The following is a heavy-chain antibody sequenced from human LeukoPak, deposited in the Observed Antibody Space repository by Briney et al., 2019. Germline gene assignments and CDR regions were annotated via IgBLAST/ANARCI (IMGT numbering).Heavy chain of an antibody. CDR1: GFTFSSYA. CDR3: AKSDKAAAGTDYYYMDV. Sequence: GGSLRLSCAASGFTFSSYAMSWVRQAPGKGLEWVSAISGSGGSTYYADSVKGRFTISRDNSKNTLYLQMNSLRAEDTAVYYCAKSDKAAAGTDYYYMDVWGKGTTVTVSS. V-gene: IGHV3-23*01. J-gene: IGHJ6*03. D-gene: IGHD6-13*01. CDR2: ISGSGGST.